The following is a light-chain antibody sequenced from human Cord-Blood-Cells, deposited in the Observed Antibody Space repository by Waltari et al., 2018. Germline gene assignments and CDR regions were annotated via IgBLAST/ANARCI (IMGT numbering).Light chain of an antibody. V-gene: IGLV2-14*01. J-gene: IGLJ3*02. Sequence: QSALTQPASVSGSPGQSITIPCTGTSSDVGGYNYVPWIQQPPGKAPKLMIYDVSKRPSGVSNRFSGSKSGNTASLTISGLQAEDEADYYCSSYTSSSTWVFGGGTKLTVL. CDR2: DVS. CDR1: SSDVGGYNY. CDR3: SSYTSSSTWV.